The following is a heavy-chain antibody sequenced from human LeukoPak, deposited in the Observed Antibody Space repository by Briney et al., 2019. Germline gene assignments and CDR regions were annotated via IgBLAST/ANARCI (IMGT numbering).Heavy chain of an antibody. V-gene: IGHV3-23*01. CDR3: AKDQGSGWDGTCDY. CDR2: ISGGGGNT. J-gene: IGHJ4*02. Sequence: GGSLRLSCAAPGFTFSSYGMTWVPQGPGKGVEGGSDISGGGGNTYYADSVKGRFTISRDNSKNTLYLQMNSLRAEDTAVYYCAKDQGSGWDGTCDYWGQGTLVTVSS. D-gene: IGHD6-19*01. CDR1: GFTFSSYG.